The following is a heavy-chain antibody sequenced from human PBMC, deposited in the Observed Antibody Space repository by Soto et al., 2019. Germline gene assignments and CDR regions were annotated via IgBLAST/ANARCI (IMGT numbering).Heavy chain of an antibody. D-gene: IGHD3-22*01. CDR1: GFSLSTSGVG. Sequence: SGPTLVNPTQTLTLTCTFSGFSLSTSGVGVGWIRQPPGKALEWLALIYWNDDKRYSPSLKSRLTITKDTSKNQVVLTMTNMDPVDTATYYCAHSPYYDSSGYEDMAAFDIWGQGTMVTVSS. CDR3: AHSPYYDSSGYEDMAAFDI. V-gene: IGHV2-5*01. CDR2: IYWNDDK. J-gene: IGHJ3*02.